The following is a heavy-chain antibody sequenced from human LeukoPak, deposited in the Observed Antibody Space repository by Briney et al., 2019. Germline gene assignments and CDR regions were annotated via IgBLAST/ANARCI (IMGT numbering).Heavy chain of an antibody. Sequence: PSENLSLNCAVYGGSFSGYYWRWMRQPPGKGLVGMGDINHSGRTNHNPSLKSRITISDEPSKTHFSQQLSPASAAGTAVYYCARGPNPAWSGYTCKSDYWGEGRLATVSA. J-gene: IGHJ4*02. CDR3: ARGPNPAWSGYTCKSDY. V-gene: IGHV4-34*01. CDR2: INHSGRT. D-gene: IGHD3-3*01. CDR1: GGSFSGYY.